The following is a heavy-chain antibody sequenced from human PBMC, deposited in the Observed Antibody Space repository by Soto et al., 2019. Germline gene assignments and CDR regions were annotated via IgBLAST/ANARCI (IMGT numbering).Heavy chain of an antibody. CDR1: GFSLSTSGVG. CDR3: SHLPSGSRDWFDP. Sequence: QITLKESGPPLVKPPKTLTLTCTFSGFSLSTSGVGVGWLRQPPGNALEWLALIYWDDDKRYRPSLKSRLTNSKDTSKNPVVLKMTNMHPVDTATYYCSHLPSGSRDWFDPWGEETLDTVSS. V-gene: IGHV2-5*02. J-gene: IGHJ5*02. D-gene: IGHD6-25*01. CDR2: IYWDDDK.